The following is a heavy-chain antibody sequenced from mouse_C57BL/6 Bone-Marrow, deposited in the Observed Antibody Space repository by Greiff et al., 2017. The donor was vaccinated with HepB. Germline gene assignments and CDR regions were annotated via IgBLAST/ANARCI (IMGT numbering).Heavy chain of an antibody. CDR2: ISSGGSYT. J-gene: IGHJ3*01. CDR1: GFTFSSYG. V-gene: IGHV5-6*02. D-gene: IGHD2-3*01. CDR3: ARRWGWLLLFAY. Sequence: EVMLVESGGDLVKPGGSLKLSCAASGFTFSSYGMSWVRQTPDKRLEWVATISSGGSYTYYPDSVKGRFTISRDNAKNTLYLQMSSLKSEDTAMYYCARRWGWLLLFAYWGQGTLVTVSA.